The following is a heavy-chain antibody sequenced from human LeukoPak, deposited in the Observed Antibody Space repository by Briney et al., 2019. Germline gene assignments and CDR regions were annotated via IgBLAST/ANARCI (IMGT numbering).Heavy chain of an antibody. CDR1: GFTFSSYS. Sequence: GGSLRLSCAASGFTFSSYSMNWVRQAPGKGLEWVSYISSSSSTIYYADSVKGRFTISRDNAKNSLYLQMNSLRAEDTAVYYCARAPTPPVVPAAIPPLGYVVAGHYWGQGTLVTVSS. D-gene: IGHD2-2*02. V-gene: IGHV3-48*01. J-gene: IGHJ4*02. CDR3: ARAPTPPVVPAAIPPLGYVVAGHY. CDR2: ISSSSSTI.